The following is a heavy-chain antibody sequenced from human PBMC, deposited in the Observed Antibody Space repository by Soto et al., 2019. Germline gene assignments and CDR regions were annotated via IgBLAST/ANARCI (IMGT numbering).Heavy chain of an antibody. V-gene: IGHV1-69*02. CDR1: GGSFSSYT. J-gene: IGHJ6*02. Sequence: QAQLVQSGAEVKKPGSSVRLSCSTSGGSFSSYTLNWVRQAPGQGLEWLGRIIPVLTITDYAQKFRGRLTITAGKSSNTAYMELTSLRSDDTAVYSCARRRDCGADCYKNYYFGMDVWGQGTTVTVSS. CDR3: ARRRDCGADCYKNYYFGMDV. D-gene: IGHD2-21*02. CDR2: IIPVLTIT.